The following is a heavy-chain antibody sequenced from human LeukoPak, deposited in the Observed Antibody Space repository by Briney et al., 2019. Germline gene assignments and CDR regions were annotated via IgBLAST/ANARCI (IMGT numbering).Heavy chain of an antibody. Sequence: GGSLRLSCTASGFTFNSYSMNWVRQAPGKGLEWVSSISSSSSYIYYADSVKGRFTISRDNAKNSLYLQMNSLRAEDTAVYYCARYCSGGSCYYYYYYMDVWGKGTTVTISS. CDR3: ARYCSGGSCYYYYYYMDV. CDR2: ISSSSSYI. CDR1: GFTFNSYS. V-gene: IGHV3-21*01. D-gene: IGHD2-15*01. J-gene: IGHJ6*03.